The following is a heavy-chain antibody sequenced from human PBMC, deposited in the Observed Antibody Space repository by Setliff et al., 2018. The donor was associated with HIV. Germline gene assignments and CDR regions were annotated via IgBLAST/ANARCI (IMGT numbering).Heavy chain of an antibody. CDR3: ARDREAMITGFYFYFYMDV. J-gene: IGHJ6*03. Sequence: PGGSLRLSCAASGFTFSSYWMHWVRQAPGKGLVWVSRINSDGSSTSYADSVKGRFTISRDNAKNTLYLQMNSLRAEDTAVYYCARDREAMITGFYFYFYMDVWGKGTTVTVSS. CDR1: GFTFSSYW. CDR2: INSDGSST. V-gene: IGHV3-74*01. D-gene: IGHD3-16*01.